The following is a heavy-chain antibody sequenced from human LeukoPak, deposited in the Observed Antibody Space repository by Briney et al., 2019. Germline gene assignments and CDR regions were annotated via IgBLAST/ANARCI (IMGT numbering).Heavy chain of an antibody. CDR3: AREVILFSGRPLGAFDI. CDR1: GFTFSSYA. D-gene: IGHD2-21*01. Sequence: GGSLRLSCEVSGFTFSSYAMHRVRQAPGKGLEWVALISYDGGHKYYADPVKGRFTISRDNSKNTLFLQMHSLRADDTAVYYCAREVILFSGRPLGAFDIWGQGTMVTVSS. CDR2: ISYDGGHK. J-gene: IGHJ3*02. V-gene: IGHV3-30*04.